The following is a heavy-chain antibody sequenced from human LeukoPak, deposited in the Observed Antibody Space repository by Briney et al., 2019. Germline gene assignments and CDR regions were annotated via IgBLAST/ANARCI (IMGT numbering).Heavy chain of an antibody. D-gene: IGHD3-3*01. Sequence: ASVKVFCKASGYTFTSYGISWVRQAPGQGLEWMGWISAYNGNTNYAQKLQGRVTMTTDTSTSTAYMELRSLRSDDTAVYYCARDHHLSGYDFWSGYYEAGDWGQGTLVTVSS. CDR3: ARDHHLSGYDFWSGYYEAGD. CDR2: ISAYNGNT. V-gene: IGHV1-18*01. CDR1: GYTFTSYG. J-gene: IGHJ4*02.